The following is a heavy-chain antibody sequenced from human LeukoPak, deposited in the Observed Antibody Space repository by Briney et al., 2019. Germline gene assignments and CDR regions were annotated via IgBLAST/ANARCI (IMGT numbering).Heavy chain of an antibody. Sequence: ASVKVSRKASGYTFSGYYMHWVRQAPGQGLEWMGWINPNSGGTNYAQKFQGRVTMTRDTSISTAYMDLSRLTSDDTAVYYCARGGTICSGGDCYLNWLDPWGQGTLVTVSS. CDR3: ARGGTICSGGDCYLNWLDP. J-gene: IGHJ5*02. CDR1: GYTFSGYY. V-gene: IGHV1-2*02. CDR2: INPNSGGT. D-gene: IGHD2-21*02.